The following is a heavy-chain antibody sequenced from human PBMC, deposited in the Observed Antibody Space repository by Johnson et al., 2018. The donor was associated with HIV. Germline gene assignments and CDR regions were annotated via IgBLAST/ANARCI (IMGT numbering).Heavy chain of an antibody. CDR1: GFTFSSYG. CDR3: ARDFRYSSSWYDAFDI. J-gene: IGHJ3*02. Sequence: QVQLVESGGGVVQPGGSLRLSCAASGFTFSSYGMHWVRQAPGKGLEWVAFIRYDGDNKYYVDSVRGRFTISRDNPKNTLHLQMSSLRVDDTAVYFCARDFRYSSSWYDAFDIWGQGTMVTVSS. V-gene: IGHV3-30*02. CDR2: IRYDGDNK. D-gene: IGHD6-13*01.